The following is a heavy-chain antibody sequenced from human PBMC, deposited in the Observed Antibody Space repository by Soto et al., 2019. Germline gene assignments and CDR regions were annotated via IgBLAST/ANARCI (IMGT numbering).Heavy chain of an antibody. D-gene: IGHD3-9*01. CDR2: VYYSGRT. Sequence: QLQLQESGPGLVKPSETLSLTCTVSGGSVSSSSYYWGWVRQPPGKGLEWIGSVYYSGRTYYNPSLESRVTISVDKSKNQLSLKLMSWSAADTAVYYCGRLEGLATISYYFDYWGQGALVTVSS. J-gene: IGHJ4*02. CDR1: GGSVSSSSYY. CDR3: GRLEGLATISYYFDY. V-gene: IGHV4-39*01.